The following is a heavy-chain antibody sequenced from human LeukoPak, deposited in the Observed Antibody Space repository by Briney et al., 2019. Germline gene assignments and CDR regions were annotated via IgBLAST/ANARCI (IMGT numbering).Heavy chain of an antibody. V-gene: IGHV1-8*01. CDR1: GYTFTSYD. CDR3: ARQLYRAMVRGYSGGNDY. Sequence: ASVKVSCKASGYTFTSYDINWVRQATGQGLEWMGWMNPNSGNTGYAQKFQGRVTMTRNTSISTAYMELSSLRSEDTAVYYCARQLYRAMVRGYSGGNDYWGQGTLVTVSS. CDR2: MNPNSGNT. J-gene: IGHJ4*02. D-gene: IGHD3-10*01.